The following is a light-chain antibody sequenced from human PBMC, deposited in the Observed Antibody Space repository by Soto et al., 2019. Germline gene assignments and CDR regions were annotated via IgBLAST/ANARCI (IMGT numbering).Light chain of an antibody. J-gene: IGLJ1*01. CDR1: RSDVGGYNY. V-gene: IGLV2-14*01. Sequence: QSVLTQPASVSGSPGQSITISCTGTRSDVGGYNYVSWYQQFPGKAPKLMIYEVSSRPSGVSLRFSGSKSGNTASLTISGLRAEDEADYYCNSYTSTSTPYVFGTGTKVTVL. CDR3: NSYTSTSTPYV. CDR2: EVS.